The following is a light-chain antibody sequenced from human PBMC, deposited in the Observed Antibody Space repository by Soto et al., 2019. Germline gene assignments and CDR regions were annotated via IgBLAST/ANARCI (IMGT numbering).Light chain of an antibody. CDR2: DAS. J-gene: IGKJ1*01. V-gene: IGKV3-20*01. CDR3: QQYGSIPWT. CDR1: QSVTSNY. Sequence: SVLTQSPGTLSLSPGERATLSCRASQSVTSNYLAWYQQKPGQAPRLLIYDASSRATGIPDRFSGSGSGTDFTLTISRLEPEDFAVYYCQQYGSIPWTFGQGTKVDIK.